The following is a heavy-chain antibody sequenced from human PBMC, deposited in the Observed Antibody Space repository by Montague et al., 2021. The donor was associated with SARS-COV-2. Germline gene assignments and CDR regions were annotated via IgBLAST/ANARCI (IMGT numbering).Heavy chain of an antibody. D-gene: IGHD2-15*01. J-gene: IGHJ4*02. CDR1: GGSTSNYY. CDR2: IFYTGST. Sequence: SETLSLTCSVSGGSTSNYYWTWIRQSPGKGLQWIGYIFYTGSTKFNPSLKSRVSMSLDTSKNHFSLRLSAVTAADTARYYCARAQNICFIANCVNYFDLWGLGALVTAS. V-gene: IGHV4-59*01. CDR3: ARAQNICFIANCVNYFDL.